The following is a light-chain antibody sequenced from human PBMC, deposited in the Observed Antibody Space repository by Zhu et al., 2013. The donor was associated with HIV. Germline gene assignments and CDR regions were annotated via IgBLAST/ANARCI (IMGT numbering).Light chain of an antibody. CDR1: QSISSW. Sequence: DIQMTQSPSTLSASVGDRVTITCRASQSISSWLAWYQQRPGKAPKLLIYDASTLGSGVPSRFSGSGSGTEFTLTISSLQPVDFATYYCQQYQSYWTFGQGTEVEIK. J-gene: IGKJ1*01. CDR3: QQYQSYWT. V-gene: IGKV1-5*01. CDR2: DAS.